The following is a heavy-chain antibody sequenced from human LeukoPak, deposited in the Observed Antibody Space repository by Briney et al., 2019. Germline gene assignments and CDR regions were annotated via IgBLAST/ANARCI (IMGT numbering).Heavy chain of an antibody. J-gene: IGHJ3*02. Sequence: GGSLRLSCAASGFTFSSYGMHWVRQAPGKGLEWVSGISWNSGSIGYADSVKGRFTISRDNAKNSLYLQMNSLRAEDTAVYYCAKGVELRAFGDAFDIWGQGTMVTVSS. CDR3: AKGVELRAFGDAFDI. D-gene: IGHD1-7*01. CDR2: ISWNSGSI. V-gene: IGHV3-9*01. CDR1: GFTFSSYG.